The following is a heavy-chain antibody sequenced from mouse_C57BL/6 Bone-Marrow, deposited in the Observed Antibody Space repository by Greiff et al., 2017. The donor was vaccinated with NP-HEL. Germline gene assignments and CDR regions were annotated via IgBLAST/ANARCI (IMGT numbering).Heavy chain of an antibody. CDR1: GYTFTSYG. Sequence: VQLQQSGAELARPGASVKLSCKASGYTFTSYGISWVKQSTGQGLEWIGEIYPRSGNTYYNEKFKGKATLTADKSSSTAYMELRSLTSEDSAVYFCARRGNRAQATLLDYWGQGTTLTVSS. D-gene: IGHD3-2*02. CDR2: IYPRSGNT. CDR3: ARRGNRAQATLLDY. J-gene: IGHJ2*01. V-gene: IGHV1-81*01.